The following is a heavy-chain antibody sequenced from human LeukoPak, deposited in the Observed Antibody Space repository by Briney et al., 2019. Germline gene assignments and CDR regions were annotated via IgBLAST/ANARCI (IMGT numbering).Heavy chain of an antibody. Sequence: GGSLRLSCAASGFTFTTYWMGWVGQAPGKGLDWVANIKQDGSEKYYVDSVKGRSTISRDNAKNSLYLQMNSLRAEDTAVYYCARGQDTVITSRDAFDIWGQGTMVTVSS. V-gene: IGHV3-7*01. CDR2: IKQDGSEK. J-gene: IGHJ3*02. CDR3: ARGQDTVITSRDAFDI. D-gene: IGHD4-23*01. CDR1: GFTFTTYW.